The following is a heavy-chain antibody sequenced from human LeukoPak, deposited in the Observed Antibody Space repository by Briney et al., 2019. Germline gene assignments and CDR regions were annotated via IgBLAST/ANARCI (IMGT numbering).Heavy chain of an antibody. CDR3: ARGLGAAAQVDY. D-gene: IGHD6-13*01. CDR1: GGSITSYY. CDR2: IYYSGST. V-gene: IGHV4-59*01. Sequence: PSETLSLTCTVSGGSITSYYWSWIRQPPGKGLEWIGYIYYSGSTNYNPSLKSRVTISVDTSKNQFSLELSSVTAADTAVYYCARGLGAAAQVDYWGQGTLVTVSS. J-gene: IGHJ4*02.